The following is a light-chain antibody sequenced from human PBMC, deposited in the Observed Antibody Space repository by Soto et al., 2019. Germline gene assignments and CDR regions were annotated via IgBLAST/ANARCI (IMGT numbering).Light chain of an antibody. CDR1: QTISTL. V-gene: IGKV1-5*03. CDR3: QQYSTYPWT. CDR2: KAS. Sequence: DIQMTQSPSTLSASVGDRVTITCRASQTISTLLAWYQQRPGKAPNLLIYKASSLESGVPSRFSGSGSGTEFTLTISSLQPDDFATYFCQQYSTYPWTVGQGTKV. J-gene: IGKJ1*01.